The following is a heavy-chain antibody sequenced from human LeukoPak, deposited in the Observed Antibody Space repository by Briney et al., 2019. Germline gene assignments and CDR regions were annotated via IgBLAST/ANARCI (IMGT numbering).Heavy chain of an antibody. V-gene: IGHV3-74*01. CDR3: AKDHSPSWFDP. CDR1: EFTFSDYW. Sequence: GGSLRLSCAASEFTFSDYWMSWVRQAPGKGLVWVARMSGDASSTDYADSVKGRFTISRDYAKNTLYLQMDSLRVEDTAMYYCAKDHSPSWFDPWGQGTLVTVSS. J-gene: IGHJ5*02. CDR2: MSGDASST. D-gene: IGHD5-18*01.